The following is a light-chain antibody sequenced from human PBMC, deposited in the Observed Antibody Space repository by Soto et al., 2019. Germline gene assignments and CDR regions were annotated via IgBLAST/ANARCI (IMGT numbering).Light chain of an antibody. CDR1: QGISNY. CDR3: QKFNSAPWT. Sequence: DIQLTQSPSSLSASVGDRVTITCRASQGISNYLAWYQQKPGEVPKLLIYAASTLQSGVPSRFGGSGSGTDFTLTISSLQPEDVATYYCQKFNSAPWTFGQGTRVEVK. V-gene: IGKV1-27*01. J-gene: IGKJ1*01. CDR2: AAS.